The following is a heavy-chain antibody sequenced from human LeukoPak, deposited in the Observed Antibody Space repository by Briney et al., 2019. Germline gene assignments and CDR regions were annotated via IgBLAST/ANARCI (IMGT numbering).Heavy chain of an antibody. D-gene: IGHD1-26*01. Sequence: GESLKISCKSSGYTFTTYWIAWVRQMPGKGLEWMGIIYPGDSDTRYRPSFQGHVTISADKSISTAYLQWSSLKASDTAMYYCVRQGGSYWENHFDFWGQGTLVTVSS. CDR1: GYTFTTYW. V-gene: IGHV5-51*01. CDR3: VRQGGSYWENHFDF. CDR2: IYPGDSDT. J-gene: IGHJ4*02.